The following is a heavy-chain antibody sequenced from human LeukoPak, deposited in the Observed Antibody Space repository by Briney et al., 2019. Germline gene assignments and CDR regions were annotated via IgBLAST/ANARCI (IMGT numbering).Heavy chain of an antibody. CDR1: GGSISGYY. D-gene: IGHD4/OR15-4a*01. CDR2: IYYSGST. J-gene: IGHJ4*02. CDR3: ARGRCTFDY. Sequence: TSETLSLTCTVSGGSISGYYWTWIRQPPGKGLEYIGYIYYSGSTNHNPSLKSRVTISVDTSKNQFSLKLSSVTAADTAVYYCARGRCTFDYWGQGTLVTVSS. V-gene: IGHV4-59*01.